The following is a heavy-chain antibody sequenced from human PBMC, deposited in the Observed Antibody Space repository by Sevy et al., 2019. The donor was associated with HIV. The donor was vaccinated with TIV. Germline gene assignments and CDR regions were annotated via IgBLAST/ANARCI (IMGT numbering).Heavy chain of an antibody. Sequence: GGSLRLSCAASEFTFSTYAMNWVRQAPGKGLEWVSSIRRSGRSTYSADSVEGRFTISRDNFKNTLYLQLSSLRVDDTAVYYCAKGYCDGGSCPRYYYYYGMDVWGHGTTVTVSS. CDR2: IRRSGRST. V-gene: IGHV3-23*01. J-gene: IGHJ6*02. CDR3: AKGYCDGGSCPRYYYYYGMDV. CDR1: EFTFSTYA. D-gene: IGHD2-15*01.